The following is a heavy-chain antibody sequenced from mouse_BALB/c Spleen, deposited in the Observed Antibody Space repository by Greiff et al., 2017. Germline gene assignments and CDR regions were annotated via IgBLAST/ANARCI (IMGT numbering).Heavy chain of an antibody. Sequence: VKLMESGPGLVAPSQSLSITCTVSGFSLTSYGVHWVRQPPGKGLEWLGVIWAGGSTNYNSALMSRLSISKDNSKSQVFLKMNSLQTDDTAMYYCARDRDYDGAWFAYWGQGTLVTVSA. CDR1: GFSLTSYG. CDR2: IWAGGST. D-gene: IGHD2-4*01. J-gene: IGHJ3*01. V-gene: IGHV2-9*02. CDR3: ARDRDYDGAWFAY.